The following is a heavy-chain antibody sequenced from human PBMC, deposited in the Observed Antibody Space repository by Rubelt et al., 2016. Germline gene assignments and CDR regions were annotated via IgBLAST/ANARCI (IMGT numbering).Heavy chain of an antibody. CDR2: ISYDGSNK. CDR3: ARPPGDTAMEGIDY. J-gene: IGHJ4*02. D-gene: IGHD5-18*01. CDR1: GFTFSSYA. V-gene: IGHV3-30*04. Sequence: VQLVESGGGLVQPGGSLKLSCAASGFTFSSYAMHWVRQAPGKGLEWVAVISYDGSNKYYADSVKGRFTISRDNSKNTLYLQMNSLRAEDTAVDYCARPPGDTAMEGIDYWGQGTLVTVSS.